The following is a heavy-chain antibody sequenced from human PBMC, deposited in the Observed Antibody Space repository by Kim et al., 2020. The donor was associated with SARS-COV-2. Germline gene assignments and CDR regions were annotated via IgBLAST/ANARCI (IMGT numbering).Heavy chain of an antibody. CDR2: MNPNSGNT. Sequence: ASVKVSCKASGYTFTSYDINWVRQATGQGLEWMGWMNPNSGNTGYAQKFQGRVTMTRNTSISTAYMELSSLRSEDTAVYYCARVPAAGTIFGVVIKRYYGMDVWGQGTTVTSP. CDR3: ARVPAAGTIFGVVIKRYYGMDV. CDR1: GYTFTSYD. J-gene: IGHJ6*02. D-gene: IGHD3-3*01. V-gene: IGHV1-8*01.